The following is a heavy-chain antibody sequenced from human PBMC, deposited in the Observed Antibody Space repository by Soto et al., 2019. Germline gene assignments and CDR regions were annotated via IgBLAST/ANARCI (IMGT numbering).Heavy chain of an antibody. CDR1: GDSVSSNSAA. J-gene: IGHJ6*02. CDR3: AREGDPGPIYYYYGMDV. D-gene: IGHD3-16*01. CDR2: TYYRSKWYN. V-gene: IGHV6-1*01. Sequence: SQTLSLTCAISGDSVSSNSAAWNWIRQSPSRGLEWLGRTYYRSKWYNDYAVSVKSRITINPDTSKNQFSLQLNSVTPEDTAVYYCAREGDPGPIYYYYGMDVWGQGTTVTVA.